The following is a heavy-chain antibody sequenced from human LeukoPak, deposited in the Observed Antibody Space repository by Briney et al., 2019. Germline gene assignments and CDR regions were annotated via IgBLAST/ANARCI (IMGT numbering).Heavy chain of an antibody. CDR1: GFTFSSYS. CDR2: ISSSSSYI. CDR3: AKAIAVASSFDP. Sequence: NAGGSLRLSCAASGFTFSSYSMNWVRQAPGKGLEWVSSISSSSSYIYYADSVKGRFTISRDNAKNSLYLQMNSLRAEDTAVYYCAKAIAVASSFDPWGQGTLVTVSS. J-gene: IGHJ5*02. V-gene: IGHV3-21*04. D-gene: IGHD6-19*01.